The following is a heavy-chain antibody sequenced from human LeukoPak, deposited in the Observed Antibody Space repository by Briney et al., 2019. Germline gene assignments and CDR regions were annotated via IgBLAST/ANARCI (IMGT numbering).Heavy chain of an antibody. CDR1: GYTFTNYY. CDR3: ATYTQSGAQGVSDY. D-gene: IGHD3-10*01. Sequence: ASVKVSCKASGYTFTNYYMHWVRQAPGQGLEWMGLVHPNDGDTKYTQEFQDRVTMTRDTSTSTVYMELSSLRSEDTAVYYCATYTQSGAQGVSDYWGQGTLVTVSS. V-gene: IGHV1-46*01. CDR2: VHPNDGDT. J-gene: IGHJ4*02.